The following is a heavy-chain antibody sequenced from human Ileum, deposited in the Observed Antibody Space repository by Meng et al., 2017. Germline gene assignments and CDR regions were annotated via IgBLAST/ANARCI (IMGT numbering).Heavy chain of an antibody. J-gene: IGHJ4*02. CDR3: ARDTVGTTLGDY. V-gene: IGHV1-18*01. D-gene: IGHD4-23*01. CDR1: GYIFTRYC. CDR2: ISAYSGNT. Sequence: QVQLVQSGAAVKKPGASVTVPCKASGYIFTRYCIGWVRQAPGQGLEWMGWISAYSGNTKYAQKLQGRVTMTTDTSTSTAYMELRNLRSDDTAVYYCARDTVGTTLGDYWGQGTLVTVSS.